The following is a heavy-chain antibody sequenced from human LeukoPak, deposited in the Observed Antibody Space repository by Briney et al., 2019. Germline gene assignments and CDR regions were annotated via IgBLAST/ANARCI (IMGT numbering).Heavy chain of an antibody. D-gene: IGHD3-22*01. CDR3: ARDRENTYYYDSSAYSFDY. V-gene: IGHV1-69*08. CDR1: GGTFSSYT. CDR2: IIPILDTA. Sequence: SVKVSCKASGGTFSSYTISWVRQAPGQGLEWMGRIIPILDTAKFAQMFQGRGTITADKSTSTAYMELSSLRSEDTAMYYCARDRENTYYYDSSAYSFDYWGQGTLVTVSS. J-gene: IGHJ4*02.